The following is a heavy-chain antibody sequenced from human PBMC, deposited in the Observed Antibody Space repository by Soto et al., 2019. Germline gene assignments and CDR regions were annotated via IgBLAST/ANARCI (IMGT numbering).Heavy chain of an antibody. D-gene: IGHD1-26*01. V-gene: IGHV1-3*01. J-gene: IGHJ4*02. CDR2: INAGNGNT. CDR1: GYTFTSYA. Sequence: QVQLVQSGAEVKKPGASVKVSCKASGYTFTSYAMHWVRQAPGQRLEWMGWINAGNGNTKYSQKFQGRVTITRDTSASKAYMELSSLRSEDTAVYYCARATWEYEESEHYFDYWGQGTLVTVSS. CDR3: ARATWEYEESEHYFDY.